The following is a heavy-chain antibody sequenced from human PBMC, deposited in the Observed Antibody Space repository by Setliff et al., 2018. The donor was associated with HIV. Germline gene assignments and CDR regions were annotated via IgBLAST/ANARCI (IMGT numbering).Heavy chain of an antibody. CDR3: ARPLDSGSYPYDAFAF. J-gene: IGHJ3*01. D-gene: IGHD1-26*01. CDR1: GYTFTTYG. CDR2: VSTYNGHT. Sequence: ASVKVSCKASGYTFTTYGINWVRQAPGQGLEWMGWVSTYNGHTNYPQHLQGRVTMTANTSTGTAYLELRSLRSDDTAMYYCARPLDSGSYPYDAFAFWGLGTMVTVSS. V-gene: IGHV1-18*04.